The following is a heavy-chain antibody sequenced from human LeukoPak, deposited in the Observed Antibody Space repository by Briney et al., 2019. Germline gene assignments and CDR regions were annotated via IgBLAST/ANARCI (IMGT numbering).Heavy chain of an antibody. Sequence: GGSLRLSCAASGFTFNSYAMHWVRQAPGKGLEWVAVISYDGSNKYYADSVKGRFTISRDNSKNTLYLQMNSLRAEDTAVYYCARVSGTGDYFDYWGQGTLVTVSS. CDR2: ISYDGSNK. CDR1: GFTFNSYA. J-gene: IGHJ4*02. D-gene: IGHD1-1*01. V-gene: IGHV3-30-3*01. CDR3: ARVSGTGDYFDY.